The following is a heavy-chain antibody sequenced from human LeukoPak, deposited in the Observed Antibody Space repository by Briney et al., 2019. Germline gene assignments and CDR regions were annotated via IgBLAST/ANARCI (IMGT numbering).Heavy chain of an antibody. CDR3: ARHSGSGSLSRPFDS. J-gene: IGHJ5*01. CDR1: VGSVTSGGFY. Sequence: SETLSLTCRVSVGSVTSGGFYLGWLRQPPGKGPEWIATIYYTGSTYYNPSLQSRVTISIDTSKNQFSLRLTSVTATDTAVYHCARHSGSGSLSRPFDSWGQGTLVTVSS. V-gene: IGHV4-39*01. CDR2: IYYTGST. D-gene: IGHD3-10*01.